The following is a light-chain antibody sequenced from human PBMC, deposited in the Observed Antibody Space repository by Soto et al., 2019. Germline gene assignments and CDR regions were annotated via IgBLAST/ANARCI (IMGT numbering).Light chain of an antibody. J-gene: IGKJ1*01. CDR1: QSISNW. V-gene: IGKV1-5*01. Sequence: DIQMTQSPSTLPASVGDRVTITCRASQSISNWLAWYQQKPGTAPKVLIDHASNVQSRVPSRFSGSGSGKEYTLPISSLQPDDFATYYCQQDNSYSFGQGMKVEIK. CDR3: QQDNSYS. CDR2: HAS.